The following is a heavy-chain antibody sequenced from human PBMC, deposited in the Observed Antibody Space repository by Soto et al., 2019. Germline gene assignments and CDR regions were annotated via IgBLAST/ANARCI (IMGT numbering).Heavy chain of an antibody. D-gene: IGHD6-13*01. Sequence: QVQLVESGGGVVQPGRSLRLFCAASGFTFSSYAMHWVRQAPGKGLEWVAVISYDGSNKYYADSVKGRFTISRDNSKNTLYLQMNSLRAEDTAVYYCARGDGSSWNYYYYGMDVWGQGTTVTVSS. CDR2: ISYDGSNK. V-gene: IGHV3-30-3*01. J-gene: IGHJ6*02. CDR1: GFTFSSYA. CDR3: ARGDGSSWNYYYYGMDV.